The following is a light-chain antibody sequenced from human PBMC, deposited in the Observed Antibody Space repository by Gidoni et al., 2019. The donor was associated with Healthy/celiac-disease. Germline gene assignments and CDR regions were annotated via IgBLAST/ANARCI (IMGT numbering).Light chain of an antibody. CDR2: GAA. Sequence: ELVLTQSPGTLSLSPGERATLSCRASQSVSSSYLAWYQQKTGQAPRLLIYGAASRATGIPDRFSGSGAWTDFTLTISRLEPEDFAVYYCQQYGSSPRLTFGGGTKVEIK. CDR3: QQYGSSPRLT. CDR1: QSVSSSY. V-gene: IGKV3-20*01. J-gene: IGKJ4*02.